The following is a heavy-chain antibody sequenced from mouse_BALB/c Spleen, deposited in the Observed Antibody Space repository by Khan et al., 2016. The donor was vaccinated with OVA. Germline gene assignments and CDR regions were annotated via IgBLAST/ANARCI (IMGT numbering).Heavy chain of an antibody. CDR2: ISYRGRT. J-gene: IGHJ2*01. Sequence: EVQLQESGPGLVKPSQSLSLTCTVTGYSITSDYAWNWIRQFPGNKLEWMGYISYRGRTSYNPSLKSRISITRDTSTNQFFLQLTSVTTEDTATDYCARSVTITTVVATDFDYWGQGTTLTVAS. D-gene: IGHD1-1*01. V-gene: IGHV3-2*02. CDR1: GYSITSDYA. CDR3: ARSVTITTVVATDFDY.